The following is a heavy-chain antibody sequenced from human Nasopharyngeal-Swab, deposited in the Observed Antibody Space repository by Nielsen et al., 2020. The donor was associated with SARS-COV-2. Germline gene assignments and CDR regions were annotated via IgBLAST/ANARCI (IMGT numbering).Heavy chain of an antibody. Sequence: GGSLRLSCAASGFTFSSYAMSWVRQAPGKGLEWVSAISGSGGSTYYADSVKGRFTISRDNSKNTLYLQMNSLRAEDTAVYYCAKDMSPNTYYYYMDVWGKGTTVTVSS. D-gene: IGHD3-10*02. CDR3: AKDMSPNTYYYYMDV. CDR2: ISGSGGST. J-gene: IGHJ6*03. CDR1: GFTFSSYA. V-gene: IGHV3-23*01.